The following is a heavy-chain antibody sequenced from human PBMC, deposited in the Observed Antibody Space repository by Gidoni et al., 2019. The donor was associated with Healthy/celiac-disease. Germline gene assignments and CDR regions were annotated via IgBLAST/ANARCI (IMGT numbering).Heavy chain of an antibody. D-gene: IGHD5-18*01. CDR2: ISSNGGST. Sequence: EVQLVESGGGLVQPGGSLRLSCAASGFTFSSYAMHWVRQAPGKGLEYVSAISSNGGSTYYANSVKGRFTISRDNSKNTLYLQMGSLRAEDMAVYYCARQLWFSYFDYWGQGTLVTVSS. V-gene: IGHV3-64*01. CDR1: GFTFSSYA. CDR3: ARQLWFSYFDY. J-gene: IGHJ4*02.